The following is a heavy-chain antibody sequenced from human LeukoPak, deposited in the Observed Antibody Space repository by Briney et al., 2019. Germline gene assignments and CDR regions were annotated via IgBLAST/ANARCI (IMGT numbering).Heavy chain of an antibody. Sequence: GGSLRPSCAASGFTFSSYGMHWVRQAPGKGLEWVAVKAFDGSDEYYADSVKGRFTISRDNSKNTLYLQMNSLRGEDTAVYYCAKSLRTRIYYFDYWGQGTLVTVSS. CDR2: KAFDGSDE. CDR1: GFTFSSYG. CDR3: AKSLRTRIYYFDY. D-gene: IGHD1-7*01. J-gene: IGHJ4*02. V-gene: IGHV3-30*19.